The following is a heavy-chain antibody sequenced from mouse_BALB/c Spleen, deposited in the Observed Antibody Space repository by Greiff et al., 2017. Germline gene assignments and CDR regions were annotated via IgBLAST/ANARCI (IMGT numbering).Heavy chain of an antibody. CDR3: ARSNLGYFDY. J-gene: IGHJ2*01. D-gene: IGHD3-3*01. V-gene: IGHV3-2*02. Sequence: VQLQQSGPGLVKPSQSLSLTCTVTGYSITSDYAWNWIRQFPGNKLEWMGYISYSGSTSYNPSLKSRISITRDTSKNQFFLQLNSVTTEDTATYYCARSNLGYFDYWGQGTTLTVSS. CDR2: ISYSGST. CDR1: GYSITSDYA.